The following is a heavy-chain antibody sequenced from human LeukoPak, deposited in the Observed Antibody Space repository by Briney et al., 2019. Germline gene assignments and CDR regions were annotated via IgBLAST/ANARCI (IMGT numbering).Heavy chain of an antibody. CDR2: INTGNGNT. Sequence: ASMKVSCKASGYTFSNHAIHWVRQAPGQRLEWMGWINTGNGNTKYSQNFQDRVTIARDTSASTAYMELSSLTSEDTAVYYCARREGRYFDYWGQGTLVTVSS. CDR1: GYTFSNHA. CDR3: ARREGRYFDY. V-gene: IGHV1-3*04. J-gene: IGHJ4*02. D-gene: IGHD3-10*01.